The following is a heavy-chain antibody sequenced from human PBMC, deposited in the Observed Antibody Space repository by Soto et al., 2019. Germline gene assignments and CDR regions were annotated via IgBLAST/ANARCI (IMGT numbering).Heavy chain of an antibody. CDR3: ARERIQRGPLGDYYYDSSGYSELDAFDI. V-gene: IGHV3-7*01. CDR2: IKQDGSEK. Sequence: GGSLRLSCAASGFTFSSYWMSWVRQAPGKGLEWVANIKQDGSEKYYVDSVKGRFTISRDNAKTSLYLQMNSLRAEDTAVYYCARERIQRGPLGDYYYDSSGYSELDAFDIWGQGTMVTVSS. J-gene: IGHJ3*02. D-gene: IGHD3-22*01. CDR1: GFTFSSYW.